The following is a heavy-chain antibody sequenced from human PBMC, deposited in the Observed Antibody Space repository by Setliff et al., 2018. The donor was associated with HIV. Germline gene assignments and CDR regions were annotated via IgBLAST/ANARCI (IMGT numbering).Heavy chain of an antibody. CDR3: ASLEGLEKTRGEESDS. D-gene: IGHD3-3*01. V-gene: IGHV1-69*16. J-gene: IGHJ4*02. CDR2: ITPVIPLS. Sequence: SVKVSCKASGGPFTSYTFAWVRQAPGQGLEWMGGITPVIPLSKYAQKFQGRLTITTDESTSTAYIELSSLTSEDTAIYYCASLEGLEKTRGEESDSWGQGTLVTVSS. CDR1: GGPFTSYT.